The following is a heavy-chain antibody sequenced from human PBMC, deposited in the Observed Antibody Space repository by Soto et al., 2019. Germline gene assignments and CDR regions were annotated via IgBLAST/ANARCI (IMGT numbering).Heavy chain of an antibody. CDR2: ISAYNGNT. Sequence: ASVKVSCKASGYTFTSYGISWVRQAPGQGLEWMGWISAYNGNTNYAQKLQGRVTMTTDTSTSTAYMELRSLRSDDTAVYYCARDSSMAVAGTWFDPWGQGTLVTVSS. V-gene: IGHV1-18*01. CDR3: ARDSSMAVAGTWFDP. J-gene: IGHJ5*02. CDR1: GYTFTSYG. D-gene: IGHD6-19*01.